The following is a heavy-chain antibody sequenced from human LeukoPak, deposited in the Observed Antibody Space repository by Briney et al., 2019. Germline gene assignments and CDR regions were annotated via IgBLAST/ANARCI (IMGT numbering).Heavy chain of an antibody. CDR2: IGSSSSYI. Sequence: GGSLRLSCAASGFTFSSYSMNWVRQAPGKGLEWVSSIGSSSSYIYYADSVKGRFTISRDNAKNSLYLQMNSLRAEDTAVYYCARASSYYYGMDVWGQGTTVTVSS. CDR1: GFTFSSYS. J-gene: IGHJ6*02. CDR3: ARASSYYYGMDV. V-gene: IGHV3-21*01.